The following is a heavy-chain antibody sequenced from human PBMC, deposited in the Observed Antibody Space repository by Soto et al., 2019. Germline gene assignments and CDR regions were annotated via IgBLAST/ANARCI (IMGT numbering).Heavy chain of an antibody. CDR1: GGTFSTND. CDR3: AQDLGSQIAAF. J-gene: IGHJ4*02. Sequence: QVQLVQSGAEVKKPGSSVKVSCKASGGTFSTNDISWVRQAPGQGLEWMGGITPMFDTTKYGQDFQGRVTITADESTTTAHMELSSLRSEDTAIYYCAQDLGSQIAAFWGQGTLVTVSS. D-gene: IGHD2-15*01. V-gene: IGHV1-69*12. CDR2: ITPMFDTT.